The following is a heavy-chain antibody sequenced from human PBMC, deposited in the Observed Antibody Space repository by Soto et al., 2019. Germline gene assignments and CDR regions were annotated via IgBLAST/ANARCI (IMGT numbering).Heavy chain of an antibody. CDR3: ASADGPNNWFDP. Sequence: PGGSLRLSCAASGFTFSSYGMHWVRQAPGKGLEWVAVIWYDGSNKYYADSVKGRFTISRDNSKNTLYLQMSSLRSEDTAVYYCASADGPNNWFDPWGQGTLVTVSS. V-gene: IGHV3-33*01. CDR2: IWYDGSNK. CDR1: GFTFSSYG. J-gene: IGHJ5*02.